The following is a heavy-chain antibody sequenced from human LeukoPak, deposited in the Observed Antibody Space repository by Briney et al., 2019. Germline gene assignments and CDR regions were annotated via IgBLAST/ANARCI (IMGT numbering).Heavy chain of an antibody. Sequence: SETLSLTCAVSGYSISSGYYWGWIRQPPGKGLEWIGSIYHSGSTYYNPSLKSRVTISVDTSKNQFSLKLSSVTAADTALYYCARLYYYDRSGATDAFDIWGQGTMVTVSS. CDR2: IYHSGST. CDR1: GYSISSGYY. CDR3: ARLYYYDRSGATDAFDI. V-gene: IGHV4-38-2*01. D-gene: IGHD3-22*01. J-gene: IGHJ3*02.